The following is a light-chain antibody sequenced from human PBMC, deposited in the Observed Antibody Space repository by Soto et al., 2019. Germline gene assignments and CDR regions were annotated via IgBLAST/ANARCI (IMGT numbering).Light chain of an antibody. Sequence: DIQMTQSPSSLSASVGDRVTITCRASQSISRYLNWYQQKPGEVPKLLISAASSLQSGVPSRFSGSGSGTDFTLTITSLQLEDVATFYCQQSYNTPVTFGQGTKVEIK. J-gene: IGKJ1*01. CDR3: QQSYNTPVT. CDR1: QSISRY. V-gene: IGKV1-39*01. CDR2: AAS.